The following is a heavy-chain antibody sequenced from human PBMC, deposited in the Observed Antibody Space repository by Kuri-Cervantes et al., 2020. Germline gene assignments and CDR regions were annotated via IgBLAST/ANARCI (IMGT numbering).Heavy chain of an antibody. CDR2: IYTTGST. V-gene: IGHV4-61*02. D-gene: IGHD3-22*01. J-gene: IGHJ4*02. CDR3: ASEYYYDSSGYY. Sequence: SETLSLTCTVSGGSISSGSYYWSWIRQPAGKGLEWIGRIYTTGSTNYNPSLKSRVTISVDTSKNQFSLKLSSVTAADPAVYYCASEYYYDSSGYYLGQGTLVTVSS. CDR1: GGSISSGSYY.